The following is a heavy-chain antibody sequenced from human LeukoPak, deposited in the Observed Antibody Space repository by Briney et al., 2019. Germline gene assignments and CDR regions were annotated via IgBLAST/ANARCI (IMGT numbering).Heavy chain of an antibody. CDR3: TRDRSFGDFWSGYCDAFDI. D-gene: IGHD3-3*01. Sequence: PGGSLRLSCAASGFSFSDYWMTWVRQAPGKGLEWVANIKLDGSEKHYVDSVKGRFTIFRDNAKNSLYLQMDSLRVEDTAVYYCTRDRSFGDFWSGYCDAFDIWGRGTMVIVSS. J-gene: IGHJ3*02. CDR1: GFSFSDYW. CDR2: IKLDGSEK. V-gene: IGHV3-7*01.